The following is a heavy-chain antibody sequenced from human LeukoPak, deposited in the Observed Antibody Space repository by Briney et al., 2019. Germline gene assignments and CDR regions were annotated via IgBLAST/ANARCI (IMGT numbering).Heavy chain of an antibody. J-gene: IGHJ1*01. V-gene: IGHV4-30-2*03. CDR2: IYHSGST. D-gene: IGHD3/OR15-3a*01. CDR1: GVSISCGGYS. CDR3: ARPGGLVEYFQH. Sequence: SQTLSLTCAVSGVSISCGGYSWSWIPQPPGKGLEWIGYIYHSGSTYYNPSLKSRVTISVDTSKSQFSLKLSSVTAADTAVYYCARPGGLVEYFQHWGQGTLVTVSS.